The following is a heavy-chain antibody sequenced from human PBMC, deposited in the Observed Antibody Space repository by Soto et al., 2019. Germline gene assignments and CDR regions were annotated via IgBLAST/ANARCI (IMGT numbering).Heavy chain of an antibody. CDR3: AKGVGVTLCVDY. V-gene: IGHV3-23*01. Sequence: EVQLLESGGGLVQPGGSLRLSCAASGFTFSSYAMSWVRQAPGKGLEWVSAISGSSSTTYYADSVKGRFTISRDNSKHTLYLQMNSLRAEDTAVYYCAKGVGVTLCVDYWGQGTLVTVSS. J-gene: IGHJ4*02. CDR1: GFTFSSYA. D-gene: IGHD1-26*01. CDR2: ISGSSSTT.